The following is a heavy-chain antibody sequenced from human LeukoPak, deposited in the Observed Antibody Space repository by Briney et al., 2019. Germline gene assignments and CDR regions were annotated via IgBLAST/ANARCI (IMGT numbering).Heavy chain of an antibody. Sequence: GRSLRLACEVSGFTFSRYALNWVRQAPGKGLEWVAVISFDGSNKFYADSVKGRFTISRDNSKNTLYLQMNNLRAEDTAVYYCARGLVVPAGIGSWGQGTLVTVSS. V-gene: IGHV3-30-3*01. CDR1: GFTFSRYA. D-gene: IGHD2-2*01. CDR2: ISFDGSNK. CDR3: ARGLVVPAGIGS. J-gene: IGHJ4*02.